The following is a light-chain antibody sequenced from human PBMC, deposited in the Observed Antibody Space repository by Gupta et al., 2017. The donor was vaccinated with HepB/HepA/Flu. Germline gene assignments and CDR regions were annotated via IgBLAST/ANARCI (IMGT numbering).Light chain of an antibody. Sequence: SALIHPASLSASPGPPTPLSCPGSTSDVGGYNHVCWYQQYSGKAPKLIIYDVYYRPSGISNRFSGSKSGNTASLTISGLQSEDEANYYCSSYTTTSAVEVFGGGTKLTVL. CDR3: SSYTTTSAVEV. CDR1: TSDVGGYNH. J-gene: IGLJ2*01. CDR2: DVY. V-gene: IGLV2-14*01.